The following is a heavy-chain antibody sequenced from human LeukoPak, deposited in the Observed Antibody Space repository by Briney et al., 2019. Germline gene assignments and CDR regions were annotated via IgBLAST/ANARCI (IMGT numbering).Heavy chain of an antibody. Sequence: GGSLRLSCAAPGFTFSSYTMNWVRQAPGKGLEWVSSISSSSSYIYYADSVKGRFTISRDNAKNSLYLQMNSLRAEDTAVYYCASSGSYRFDYWGQGTLVTVSS. CDR3: ASSGSYRFDY. D-gene: IGHD1-26*01. V-gene: IGHV3-21*01. CDR1: GFTFSSYT. CDR2: ISSSSSYI. J-gene: IGHJ4*02.